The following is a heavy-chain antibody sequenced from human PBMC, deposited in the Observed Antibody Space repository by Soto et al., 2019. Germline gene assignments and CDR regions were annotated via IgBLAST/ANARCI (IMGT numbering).Heavy chain of an antibody. D-gene: IGHD2-8*01. CDR1: GYSFTSYW. Sequence: GESLKISCKGSGYSFTSYWIGWVRQMPGKGLEWMGIIYPGDSDTRYSPSFQGQVTISADKSISTAYLQWSSLKASDTAMYYCARPIHCTNGVCYGFDPWGQGTLVTVSS. V-gene: IGHV5-51*01. CDR3: ARPIHCTNGVCYGFDP. CDR2: IYPGDSDT. J-gene: IGHJ5*02.